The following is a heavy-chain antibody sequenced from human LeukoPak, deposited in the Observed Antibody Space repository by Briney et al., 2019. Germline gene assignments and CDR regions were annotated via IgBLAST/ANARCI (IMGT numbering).Heavy chain of an antibody. Sequence: GGSPRLSCAASGFTVSSNYMSWVRQAPGKGLEWVSVIYSGGSTYYADSVKGRFTISRDNSKNTLYLQMNSLRAEDTAAYYCARGVTGRPLGYWGQGTLVTVSS. D-gene: IGHD1-20*01. CDR1: GFTVSSNY. CDR3: ARGVTGRPLGY. J-gene: IGHJ4*02. CDR2: IYSGGST. V-gene: IGHV3-66*02.